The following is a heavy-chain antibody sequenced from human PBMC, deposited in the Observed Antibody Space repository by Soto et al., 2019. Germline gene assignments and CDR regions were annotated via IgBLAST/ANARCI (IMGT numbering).Heavy chain of an antibody. J-gene: IGHJ4*02. CDR2: ISYDGGNR. CDR1: GFTFGSFA. Sequence: GGSLRLSCAASGFTFGSFAMHWVRQAPGKGLEWVAVISYDGGNRYYADSVKGRFTISRDNFKNTLYLQMNSLRAEDTAVYYCARDPDINAYYVFDCWGQGTLVTVSS. V-gene: IGHV3-30-3*01. D-gene: IGHD3-22*01. CDR3: ARDPDINAYYVFDC.